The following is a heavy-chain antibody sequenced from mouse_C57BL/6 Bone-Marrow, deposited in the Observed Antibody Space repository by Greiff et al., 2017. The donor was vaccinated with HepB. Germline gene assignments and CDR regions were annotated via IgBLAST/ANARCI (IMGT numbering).Heavy chain of an antibody. CDR2: ISDGGSYT. V-gene: IGHV5-4*01. CDR1: GFTFSSYA. Sequence: EVKVVESGGGLVKPGGSLKLSCAASGFTFSSYAMSWVRQTPEKRLEWVATISDGGSYTYYPDNVKGRFTISRDNAKNNLYLHMSHLKSEDTAMYYCARDGYGVMDYWGQGTSVTVSS. J-gene: IGHJ4*01. D-gene: IGHD2-2*01. CDR3: ARDGYGVMDY.